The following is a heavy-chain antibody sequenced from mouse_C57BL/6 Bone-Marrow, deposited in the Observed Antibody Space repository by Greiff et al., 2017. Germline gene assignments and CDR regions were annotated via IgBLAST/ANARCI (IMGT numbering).Heavy chain of an antibody. CDR1: GYTFTSYW. CDR3: ARSGALGRSCDY. J-gene: IGHJ2*01. V-gene: IGHV1-55*01. Sequence: QVQLKQPGAELVKPGASVKMSCKASGYTFTSYWITWVKQRPGQGLEWIGDIYPTSGRTNNNEKFKGKGILTVDTSSNTAYMQLSSLTSEDSAVFYCARSGALGRSCDYWGRGTTLTVSS. CDR2: IYPTSGRT. D-gene: IGHD3-1*01.